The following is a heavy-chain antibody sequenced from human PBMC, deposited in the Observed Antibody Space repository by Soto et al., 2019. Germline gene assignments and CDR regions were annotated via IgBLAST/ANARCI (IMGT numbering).Heavy chain of an antibody. CDR3: ARETCTNGVCYFVVAWFDP. Sequence: ASVKVSCKASRYTFPTSYINWVRQAAGQGLEWMGWMNLGGGNTSYAQKFQGRVTMTRDTSTSTAYMELSSLRSEDTAVYYCARETCTNGVCYFVVAWFDPWGQGTLVTVSS. D-gene: IGHD2-8*01. V-gene: IGHV1-8*01. CDR2: MNLGGGNT. J-gene: IGHJ5*02. CDR1: RYTFPTSY.